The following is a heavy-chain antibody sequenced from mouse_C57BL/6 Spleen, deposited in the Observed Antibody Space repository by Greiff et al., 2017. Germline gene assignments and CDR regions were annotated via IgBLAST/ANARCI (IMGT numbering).Heavy chain of an antibody. Sequence: QVQLQQPGAELVMPGASVKLSCKASGYTFTSYWMHWVKQRPGQGLEWIGEIDPSDSYTNYNQKFKGKSTLTVDKSSSTAYMQLSSLTSEDSAVYYCARGRAYDGYYGYAMDYWGQGTSVTVSS. CDR2: IDPSDSYT. V-gene: IGHV1-69*01. D-gene: IGHD2-3*01. CDR3: ARGRAYDGYYGYAMDY. CDR1: GYTFTSYW. J-gene: IGHJ4*01.